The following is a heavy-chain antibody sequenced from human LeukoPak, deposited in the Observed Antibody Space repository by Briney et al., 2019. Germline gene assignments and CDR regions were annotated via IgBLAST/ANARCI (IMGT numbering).Heavy chain of an antibody. J-gene: IGHJ4*02. V-gene: IGHV3-7*01. Sequence: GGSLRLSCATSGFTFSSNWMSWVRHVPGRGLDWVANIKPDGSAQYYAASVKGRFTVSRDNAKNSVYLQMNSLRVEDTAVHYCARANNSSWHNWGQGTLVTVSA. CDR3: ARANNSSWHN. CDR1: GFTFSSNW. CDR2: IKPDGSAQ. D-gene: IGHD6-13*01.